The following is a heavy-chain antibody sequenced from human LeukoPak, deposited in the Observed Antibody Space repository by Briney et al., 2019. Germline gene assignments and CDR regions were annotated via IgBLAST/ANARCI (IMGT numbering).Heavy chain of an antibody. D-gene: IGHD3-22*01. V-gene: IGHV1-18*01. J-gene: IGHJ4*02. CDR2: ISAYNGNT. CDR3: ARDAYYDSSGYYPYYFDY. Sequence: SVKVSCKASGYTFTSYGISWVRQAPGQGLEWMGWISAYNGNTNYAQKLQGRVTMTTDTSTSTAYMELRSLRSDDTAVYYCARDAYYDSSGYYPYYFDYWGQGTLVTVSS. CDR1: GYTFTSYG.